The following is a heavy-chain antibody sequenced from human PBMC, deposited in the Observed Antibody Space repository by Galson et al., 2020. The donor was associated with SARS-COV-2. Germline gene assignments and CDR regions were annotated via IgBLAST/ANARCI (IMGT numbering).Heavy chain of an antibody. CDR1: GGSISSYY. Sequence: ASETLSLTCTVSGGSISSYYWSWIRQPPGKGLEWMGYIYYSGSTNYNPSLKSRVTISVDTSKNQFSLKLSCVTAADTAVYYCAAFQWGGNNVATLGYYCGMDVWGQGTTFTVSS. D-gene: IGHD5-12*01. V-gene: IGHV4-59*01. CDR3: AAFQWGGNNVATLGYYCGMDV. J-gene: IGHJ6*02. CDR2: IYYSGST.